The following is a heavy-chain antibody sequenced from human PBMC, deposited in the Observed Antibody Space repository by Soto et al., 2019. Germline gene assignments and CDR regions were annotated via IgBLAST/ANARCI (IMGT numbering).Heavy chain of an antibody. Sequence: GGSLRLSCTASEFIFSGYGMSWVRQAPGKGLEWVSAISGSGANTYYADSVKGRFTISRDNSKNTLYLQMNSLRAEDTAVYYCAKDNDRGVINYFDYWGQGTLVTVSS. CDR3: AKDNDRGVINYFDY. D-gene: IGHD3-10*02. CDR1: EFIFSGYG. V-gene: IGHV3-23*01. CDR2: ISGSGANT. J-gene: IGHJ4*02.